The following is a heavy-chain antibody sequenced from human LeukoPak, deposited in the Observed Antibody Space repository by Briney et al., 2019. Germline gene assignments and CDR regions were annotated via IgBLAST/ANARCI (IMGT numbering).Heavy chain of an antibody. V-gene: IGHV1-24*01. CDR2: FDPEDGET. CDR1: GYTLTELS. J-gene: IGHJ4*02. Sequence: ASVKVSCKVSGYTLTELSMHWVRQAPGKGLEWMGGFDPEDGETIYAQKFQGRVTMTEDTSTDTAYMELSSLRSEDTAVYYCVTLKRVDIVVVPANRFDYWGQGTLVTVSS. D-gene: IGHD2-2*03. CDR3: VTLKRVDIVVVPANRFDY.